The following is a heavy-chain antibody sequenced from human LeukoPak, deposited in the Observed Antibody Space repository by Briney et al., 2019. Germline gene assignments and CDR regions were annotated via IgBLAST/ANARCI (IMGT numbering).Heavy chain of an antibody. D-gene: IGHD2-15*01. J-gene: IGHJ4*02. V-gene: IGHV3-21*01. CDR2: ISSSSSYI. CDR1: GFTFSSYS. Sequence: PGGSLRLSCAASGFTFSSYSMNWVRQAPGKGLEWVSSISSSSSYIYYADSVKGRFTISRDNAKNSLYLQMNSLRAEDTAVYYCARALDIVVVVAASDYWGQGTLVTVSS. CDR3: ARALDIVVVVAASDY.